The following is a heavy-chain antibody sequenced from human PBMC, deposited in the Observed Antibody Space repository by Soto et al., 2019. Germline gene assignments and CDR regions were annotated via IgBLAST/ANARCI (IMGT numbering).Heavy chain of an antibody. Sequence: PGGSLRLSCAASGFTFSSYWMHWVRQAPGKGLVWVSRINSDGSSTSYADSVKGRFTISRDNAKNTLYLQMNSLRAEDTAVYYCAREQWIQLWLSCGMDVWGQGTTVTVSS. CDR2: INSDGSST. CDR3: AREQWIQLWLSCGMDV. CDR1: GFTFSSYW. J-gene: IGHJ6*02. V-gene: IGHV3-74*01. D-gene: IGHD5-18*01.